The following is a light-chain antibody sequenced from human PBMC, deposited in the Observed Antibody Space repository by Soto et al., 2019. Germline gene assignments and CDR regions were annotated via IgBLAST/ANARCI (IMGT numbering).Light chain of an antibody. V-gene: IGKV1-39*01. CDR2: AAS. CDR1: QRINNY. Sequence: DLQMTQSPSSLSASVGDRVTITCRSSQRINNYLNWYQQRPGTAPNLLIYAASSLQSGVPSRFSGSGSGTDFTLTISSLQPEDFATYYCQQSSSSPIPFGQGTRLEIK. J-gene: IGKJ5*01. CDR3: QQSSSSPIP.